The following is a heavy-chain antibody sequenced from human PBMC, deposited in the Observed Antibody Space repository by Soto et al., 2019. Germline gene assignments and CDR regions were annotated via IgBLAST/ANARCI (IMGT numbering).Heavy chain of an antibody. CDR3: ARSIAVPSGHIDH. CDR1: GGSMSGYY. D-gene: IGHD6-6*01. CDR2: VYYTGST. Sequence: SETLSLTCRVSGGSMSGYYWSWVRLAPGKGLEWIGYVYYTGSTNYNPSLQSRVSISVDTSNKHFSLSLSLVTAADTAVYFCARSIAVPSGHIDHRGQGILVTV. V-gene: IGHV4-59*01. J-gene: IGHJ4*02.